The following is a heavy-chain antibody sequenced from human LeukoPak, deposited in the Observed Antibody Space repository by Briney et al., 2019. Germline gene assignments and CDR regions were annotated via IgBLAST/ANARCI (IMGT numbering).Heavy chain of an antibody. J-gene: IGHJ5*02. CDR3: ARDGYCSGTSCLNWFDP. Sequence: EASVKVSCKASGYTFTSYDINWVRQATGQGLEWMGWMNPNSGNTGYAQKLQGRVTMTTDASTSTAYMELRSLRSDDTAVYYCARDGYCSGTSCLNWFDPWGQGTLVTVSS. V-gene: IGHV1-8*01. D-gene: IGHD2-2*01. CDR2: MNPNSGNT. CDR1: GYTFTSYD.